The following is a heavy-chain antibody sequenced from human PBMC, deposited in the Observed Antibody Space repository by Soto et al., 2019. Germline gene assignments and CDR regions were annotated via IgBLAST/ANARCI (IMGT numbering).Heavy chain of an antibody. CDR3: EREGSSSHYNFAHGIQLWSFDF. V-gene: IGHV4-4*07. Sequence: PSETLSLTCTVSGGSINTFYWSWVRQPAGKGLEWIGRSFSSGSTSFNPSLESRVAMSVDTSKNHFSLNLSSVTAAAMAVYYCEREGSSSHYNFAHGIQLWSFDFWGQGALVTVSP. CDR2: SFSSGST. CDR1: GGSINTFY. J-gene: IGHJ4*02. D-gene: IGHD5-18*01.